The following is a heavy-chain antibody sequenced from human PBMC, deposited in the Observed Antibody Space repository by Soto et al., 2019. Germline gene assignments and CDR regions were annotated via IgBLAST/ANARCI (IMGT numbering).Heavy chain of an antibody. J-gene: IGHJ6*02. Sequence: PSQTLSLTCVISGNSVSSNSAAWIWIRQSPSRGLEWLGRTYYRSKWYNDYAVSVKSRITINPDTYKNQFSLHLDSVIHEDTAVYYCDGVASFRGMDVWGQGTPDTVS. CDR3: DGVASFRGMDV. V-gene: IGHV6-1*01. D-gene: IGHD3-10*01. CDR2: TYYRSKWYN. CDR1: GNSVSSNSAA.